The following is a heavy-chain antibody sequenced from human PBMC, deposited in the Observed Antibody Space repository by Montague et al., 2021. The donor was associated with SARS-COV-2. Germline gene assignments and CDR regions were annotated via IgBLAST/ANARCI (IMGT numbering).Heavy chain of an antibody. D-gene: IGHD2-2*01. CDR3: ARLHCSSTSCYYLFFAETSHFDY. CDR1: GGSISSSSYY. J-gene: IGHJ4*02. Sequence: SETLSLTCTVSGGSISSSSYYWGWIRQPPGKGLEWIGSIYYSGSTYHNPSLKSRVTISVDTSKNQFSLKLSSVTAADTAVYYCARLHCSSTSCYYLFFAETSHFDYWGQGTLVTVSS. V-gene: IGHV4-39*01. CDR2: IYYSGST.